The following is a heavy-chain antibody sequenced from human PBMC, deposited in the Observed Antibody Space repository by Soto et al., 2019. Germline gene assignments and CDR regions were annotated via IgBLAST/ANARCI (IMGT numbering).Heavy chain of an antibody. Sequence: EVQLVESGGGLVQSGGSLRLSCAASGFTFSDHYMDWVRQAPGKGLEWVGRTRNKANSYTTEYAASVKGRFTISRDDSKNSLYLQMNSLKTEDTAVYYCARWMGEHDYGDYYYYYMDVWGKGTTVTVSS. CDR2: TRNKANSYTT. D-gene: IGHD4-17*01. CDR1: GFTFSDHY. CDR3: ARWMGEHDYGDYYYYYMDV. V-gene: IGHV3-72*01. J-gene: IGHJ6*03.